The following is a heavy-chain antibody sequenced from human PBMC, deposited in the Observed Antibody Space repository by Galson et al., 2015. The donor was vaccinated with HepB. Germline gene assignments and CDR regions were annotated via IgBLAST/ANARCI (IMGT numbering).Heavy chain of an antibody. V-gene: IGHV3-33*01. CDR2: IWDDGKNK. CDR3: ARDLTQTGRFDY. Sequence: SLRLSCAASGFTFSPYGMNWVRQAPGKGLEWVAIIWDDGKNKYYADSVKGRFTISRDNSKSTPYLQMNSLRAEDTALHYCARDLTQTGRFDYWGRGTLVTVSS. J-gene: IGHJ4*02. D-gene: IGHD1-1*01. CDR1: GFTFSPYG.